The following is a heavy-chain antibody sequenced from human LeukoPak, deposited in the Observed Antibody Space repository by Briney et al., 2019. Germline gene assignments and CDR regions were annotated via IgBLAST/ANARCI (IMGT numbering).Heavy chain of an antibody. CDR3: ARDKWAATTNAFGPFDL. J-gene: IGHJ4*02. V-gene: IGHV3-30*04. CDR2: ISYDVGKK. Sequence: GGSLRLSCAASGFSLSSYAIHWVRQAPGKGLEWVAVISYDVGKKYYADSVKGRFTISRDNSKNTLYLQMNSLRVDDTALYYCARDKWAATTNAFGPFDLWGQGTIVTVSS. D-gene: IGHD2-8*01. CDR1: GFSLSSYA.